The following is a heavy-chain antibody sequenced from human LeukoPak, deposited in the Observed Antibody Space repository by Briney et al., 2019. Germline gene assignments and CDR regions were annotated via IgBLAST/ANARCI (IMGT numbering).Heavy chain of an antibody. CDR2: IIPIFGTA. Sequence: ASVKVSCKASGGTFSSYAISWVRQAPGQGLEWMGGIIPIFGTANYAQKFQGRVTITTDESTSTAYMELSNLRSEDTAVYYCARSANIEDSNYAFDIWGQGTMVTVSS. CDR3: ARSANIEDSNYAFDI. V-gene: IGHV1-69*05. J-gene: IGHJ3*02. CDR1: GGTFSSYA. D-gene: IGHD4-11*01.